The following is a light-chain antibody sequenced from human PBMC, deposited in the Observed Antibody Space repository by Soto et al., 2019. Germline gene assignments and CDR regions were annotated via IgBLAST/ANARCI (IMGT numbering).Light chain of an antibody. CDR2: EVS. Sequence: QSVLTQPASVSGSPGQSITISCTGTSSDVGGYNYVSWYQQHPGKAPKLMIYEVSKRPSGVANRFSGSKSGNTASLTISGLQAEDEADYYCSAYTSSSTLCVFGTGTKVTVL. J-gene: IGLJ1*01. CDR3: SAYTSSSTLCV. V-gene: IGLV2-14*01. CDR1: SSDVGGYNY.